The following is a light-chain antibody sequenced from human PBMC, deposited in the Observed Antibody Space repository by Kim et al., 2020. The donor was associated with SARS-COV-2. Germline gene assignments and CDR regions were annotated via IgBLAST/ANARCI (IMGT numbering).Light chain of an antibody. CDR3: QKYNSAPLT. CDR2: VAS. Sequence: ASIGDRVPITCRASQDISNYLAWYQQKPGKVPKLLIYVASTLQSGVPSRFSGSGSGTDFTLTISSLQPEDVATYYCQKYNSAPLTFGGWTKVDIK. J-gene: IGKJ4*01. CDR1: QDISNY. V-gene: IGKV1-27*01.